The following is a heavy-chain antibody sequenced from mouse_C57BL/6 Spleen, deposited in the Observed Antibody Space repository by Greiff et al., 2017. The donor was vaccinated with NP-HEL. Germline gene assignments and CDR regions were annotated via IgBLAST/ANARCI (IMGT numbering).Heavy chain of an antibody. CDR3: ARGSRGLKGMDY. Sequence: QVQLKQPGAELVRPGSSVKLSCKASGYTFTSYWMHWVKQRPIQGLEWIGNIDPSDSETHYNQKFKDKATLTVDKSSSTAYMQLSSLTSEDSAVYYCARGSRGLKGMDYWGQGTSVTVSS. J-gene: IGHJ4*01. CDR2: IDPSDSET. V-gene: IGHV1-52*01. D-gene: IGHD1-1*02. CDR1: GYTFTSYW.